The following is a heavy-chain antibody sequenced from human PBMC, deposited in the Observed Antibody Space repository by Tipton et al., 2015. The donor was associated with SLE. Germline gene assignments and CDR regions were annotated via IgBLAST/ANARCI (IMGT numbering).Heavy chain of an antibody. CDR2: IRFDGNNK. Sequence: SLRLSCTASGFTSGDYAVSWVRQAPGQGLEWLGFIRFDGNNKLYGDSVKGRITISRGNSKDTLYLEMHTLRVEDTAVYYCAKDSDRTSIPFASDYWGQGTLVSVSS. V-gene: IGHV3-30*02. D-gene: IGHD1-7*01. CDR3: AKDSDRTSIPFASDY. J-gene: IGHJ4*02. CDR1: GFTSGDYA.